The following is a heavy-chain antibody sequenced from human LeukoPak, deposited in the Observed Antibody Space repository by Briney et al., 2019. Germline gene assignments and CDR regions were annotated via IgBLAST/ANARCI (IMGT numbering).Heavy chain of an antibody. J-gene: IGHJ6*03. CDR3: ARAPCGGSCRIYYMDV. D-gene: IGHD2-15*01. CDR2: IKQDGSEK. V-gene: IGHV3-7*01. CDR1: GFTFSSYW. Sequence: PGGSLRLSCAASGFTFSSYWMSWVRQAPGKGLEWVANIKQDGSEKYYVDSVKGRFTISSDNAKNSLYLQMNSLRAEDTAVYYCARAPCGGSCRIYYMDVWGKGTTVTVSS.